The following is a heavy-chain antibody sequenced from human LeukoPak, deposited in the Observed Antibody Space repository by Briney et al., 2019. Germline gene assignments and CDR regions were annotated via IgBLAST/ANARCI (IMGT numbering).Heavy chain of an antibody. Sequence: SGGSLRLSCAASGFTLSSYAMSWIRQAPGKGLEWVSAISGSGGSTYYADSVKGRFTISRDNSKNTLYLQMNSLRAEDTAVYYCAKDSSSWYRDYFDCCGQGTLVTVSS. V-gene: IGHV3-23*01. D-gene: IGHD6-13*01. CDR2: ISGSGGST. CDR1: GFTLSSYA. CDR3: AKDSSSWYRDYFDC. J-gene: IGHJ4*02.